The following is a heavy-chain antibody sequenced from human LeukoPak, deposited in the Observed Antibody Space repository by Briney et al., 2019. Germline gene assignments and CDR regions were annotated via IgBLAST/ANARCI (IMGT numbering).Heavy chain of an antibody. Sequence: ASVKVSCKASGYTFTTYYMHWVRQAPGQGLEWMGIINPSGGSTNYAQKFQGRVTMTSDTSTSTVYMELSSLRSEDTAVYYCAREGGSGPGTWFDARGQGTLVTVSS. CDR3: AREGGSGPGTWFDA. D-gene: IGHD6-19*01. J-gene: IGHJ5*02. CDR2: INPSGGST. CDR1: GYTFTTYY. V-gene: IGHV1-46*01.